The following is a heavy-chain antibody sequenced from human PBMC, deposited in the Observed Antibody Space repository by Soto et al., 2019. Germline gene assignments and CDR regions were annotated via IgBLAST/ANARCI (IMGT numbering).Heavy chain of an antibody. CDR1: GGTFSSYA. V-gene: IGHV1-69*12. Sequence: QVQLVQSGAEVKKPGSSVKVSCKASGGTFSSYAISWVRQAPGQGLEWMGGIIPICGTANYAQKFQGRVTITADESASTAYMELSSVRSEDTAVYYCARDPGGKAYYDFWSGYSGGGHGMDVWGQGTTVTVSS. CDR2: IIPICGTA. CDR3: ARDPGGKAYYDFWSGYSGGGHGMDV. J-gene: IGHJ6*02. D-gene: IGHD3-3*01.